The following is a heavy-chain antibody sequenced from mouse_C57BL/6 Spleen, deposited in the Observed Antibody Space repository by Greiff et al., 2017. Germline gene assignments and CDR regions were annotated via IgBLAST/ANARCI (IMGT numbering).Heavy chain of an antibody. Sequence: EVKLMESGPELVKPGASVKISCKASGYSFTGYYMHWVKQSSEKSLEWIGEINPSTGGTSYNQKFKGKATLTVDKSSSTAYMQLKSLTSEDSAVYYCARLDYYGSSHWYFDVWGTGTTVTVSS. V-gene: IGHV1-43*01. CDR3: ARLDYYGSSHWYFDV. CDR1: GYSFTGYY. CDR2: INPSTGGT. D-gene: IGHD1-1*01. J-gene: IGHJ1*03.